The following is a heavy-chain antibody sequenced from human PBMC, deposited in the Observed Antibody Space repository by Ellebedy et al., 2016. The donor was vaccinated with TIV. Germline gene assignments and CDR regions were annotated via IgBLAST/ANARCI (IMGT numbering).Heavy chain of an antibody. CDR3: ARDGDYDILTGYYTPLDY. J-gene: IGHJ4*02. CDR2: ISAYNGNT. Sequence: AASVKVSCKASGYTFTSYGISWVRQAPGQGLEWMGWISAYNGNTNYAQKLQGRVTMTTDTSTSTAYMELRSLRSDDTAVYYCARDGDYDILTGYYTPLDYWGQGTLVTVSS. V-gene: IGHV1-18*01. CDR1: GYTFTSYG. D-gene: IGHD3-9*01.